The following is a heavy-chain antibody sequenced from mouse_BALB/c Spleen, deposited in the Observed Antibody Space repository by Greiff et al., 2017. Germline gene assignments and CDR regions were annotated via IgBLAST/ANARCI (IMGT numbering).Heavy chain of an antibody. J-gene: IGHJ3*01. CDR2: IYPGSGST. CDR1: GYTFTSYW. Sequence: LQQPGSELVRPGASVKLSCKASGYTFTSYWMHWVKQRPGQGLEWIGNIYPGSGSTNYNQKFKDKATLTVDKSSSTAYMQLSSPTSEDSAVYYCTRSIYYDYAWFAYWGQGTLVTVSA. D-gene: IGHD2-4*01. V-gene: IGHV1S22*01. CDR3: TRSIYYDYAWFAY.